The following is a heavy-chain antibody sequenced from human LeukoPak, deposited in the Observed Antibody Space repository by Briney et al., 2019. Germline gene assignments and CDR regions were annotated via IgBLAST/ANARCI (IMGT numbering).Heavy chain of an antibody. CDR2: ISYDGSNK. CDR1: GFTFSSYA. J-gene: IGHJ6*02. CDR3: PRDDPLDFVVVYGMDV. D-gene: IGHD2-2*03. Sequence: GGSLRLSCAASGFTFSSYAMHWVRQAPGKGLEWVAVISYDGSNKYYADSVKGRFTISRDNSKNTLYLQMNSLRAEDTAVYYCPRDDPLDFVVVYGMDVWGQGTTVTVSS. V-gene: IGHV3-30-3*01.